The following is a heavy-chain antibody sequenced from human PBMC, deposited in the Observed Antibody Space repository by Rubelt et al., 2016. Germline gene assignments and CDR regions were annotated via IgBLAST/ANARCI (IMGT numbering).Heavy chain of an antibody. V-gene: IGHV1-18*01. CDR2: ISAYDGNT. D-gene: IGHD1-1*01. CDR3: ARDQLALYAFDI. J-gene: IGHJ3*02. CDR1: GYTFTSYG. Sequence: QVQLVQSGAEVKKPGASVKVSCKASGYTFTSYGISWVRQAPGQGLEWMGWISAYDGNTNYAQKSQGRAALTTDTSTSTAYMGLRSLRSDDTAVYFCARDQLALYAFDIWGQGTMVTVSS.